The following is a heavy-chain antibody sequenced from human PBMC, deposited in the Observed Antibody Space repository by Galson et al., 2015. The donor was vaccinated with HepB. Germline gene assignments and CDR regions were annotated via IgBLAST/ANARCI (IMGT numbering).Heavy chain of an antibody. Sequence: SLRLSCAASGFTFSSYAMHWVRQAPGKGLEWVAVISYDGSNKYYADSVKGRFTISRDNSKNTLYLQMNSLRAEDTAVYYCARDGPYLEVIVVVIGALDYWGQGTLVTVSS. CDR1: GFTFSSYA. D-gene: IGHD3-22*01. CDR2: ISYDGSNK. V-gene: IGHV3-30-3*01. CDR3: ARDGPYLEVIVVVIGALDY. J-gene: IGHJ4*02.